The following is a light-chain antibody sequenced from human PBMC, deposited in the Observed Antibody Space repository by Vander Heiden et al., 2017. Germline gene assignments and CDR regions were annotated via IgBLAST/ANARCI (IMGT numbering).Light chain of an antibody. CDR2: WAS. CDR3: QQYFSTPLT. Sequence: DIVMTQSPDSLALSLGERATINCQSSQSVLYSSNNKNYLAWYQQTPGQPPKLLIYWASTRESGVPDRFSGSGSGTDFTLTISSLQAEDVAVYYCQQYFSTPLTFGGGTKVEIK. J-gene: IGKJ4*01. V-gene: IGKV4-1*01. CDR1: QSVLYSSNNKNY.